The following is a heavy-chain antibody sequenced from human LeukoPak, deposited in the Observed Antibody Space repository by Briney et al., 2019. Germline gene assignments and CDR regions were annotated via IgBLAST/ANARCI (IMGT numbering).Heavy chain of an antibody. CDR1: GVSVTTSGYY. J-gene: IGHJ6*02. V-gene: IGHV4-39*01. D-gene: IGHD2-2*01. Sequence: KPSETLSLTCTVFGVSVTTSGYYGAWIRQPPGRGLEWIGSISYSGITYYKPSLRGRVTISGDTAKNQFSLKLSSVTAADTAAYCCARHNDYASLMDVWGQGTTVTVSS. CDR3: ARHNDYASLMDV. CDR2: ISYSGIT.